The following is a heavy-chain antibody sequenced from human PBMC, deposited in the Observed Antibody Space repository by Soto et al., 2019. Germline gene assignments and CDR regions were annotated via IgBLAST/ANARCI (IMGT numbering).Heavy chain of an antibody. D-gene: IGHD3-10*01. CDR3: ARDRYYGSGSYSGFDY. J-gene: IGHJ4*02. Sequence: QVQLQESGPGLVKPSGTLSLTCAVSGGSISSSNWWSWVRQPPGKGLEWIGEIYHSGSTNYNPSLKSRVTISVDKSKNQVALKLSSVTAADTAVYYCARDRYYGSGSYSGFDYWGQGTLVTVSS. V-gene: IGHV4-4*02. CDR1: GGSISSSNW. CDR2: IYHSGST.